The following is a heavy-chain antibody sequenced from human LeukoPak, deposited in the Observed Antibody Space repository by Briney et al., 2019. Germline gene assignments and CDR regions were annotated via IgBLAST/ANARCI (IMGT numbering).Heavy chain of an antibody. D-gene: IGHD5-24*01. Sequence: GASVKVSYKASGYTFTSYYMHGVPQAPGQGLEGMGIINPIGDSTSYAQNFQGRVTIPRDMSTSTVYMELSSLRSEDTAVYYCARDRGWLQSWNYYYYMPVWGKGPTAMVSS. CDR1: GYTFTSYY. J-gene: IGHJ6*03. CDR2: INPIGDST. CDR3: ARDRGWLQSWNYYYYMPV. V-gene: IGHV1-46*01.